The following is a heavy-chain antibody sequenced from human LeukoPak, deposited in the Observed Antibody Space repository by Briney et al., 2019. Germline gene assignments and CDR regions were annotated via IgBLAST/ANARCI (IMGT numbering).Heavy chain of an antibody. CDR3: AKDDSSSSWAGYFDY. CDR1: GFTFDDYT. Sequence: PGGSLRLSCAASGFTFDDYTMHWVRQAPGKGLEGVSLITWDGSSTYYADSVKGRFTISRDNRKNSLYLQMNSLRAEDTALYYCAKDDSSSSWAGYFDYWGQGSLVTVSS. D-gene: IGHD6-6*01. CDR2: ITWDGSST. J-gene: IGHJ4*02. V-gene: IGHV3-43D*03.